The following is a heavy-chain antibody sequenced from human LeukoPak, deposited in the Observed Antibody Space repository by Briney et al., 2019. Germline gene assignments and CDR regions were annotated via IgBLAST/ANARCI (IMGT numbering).Heavy chain of an antibody. Sequence: GGSLRLSCAASGFTFSSYGMHWVRQAPGKGLEWVAVIWYDGSNKYYADSVKGRLTISRDNSKNTLYLQMNSLRAEDTAVYYCASTRVGDSSGWYPVAFDIWGQGTMVTVSS. V-gene: IGHV3-33*01. D-gene: IGHD6-19*01. CDR1: GFTFSSYG. J-gene: IGHJ3*02. CDR2: IWYDGSNK. CDR3: ASTRVGDSSGWYPVAFDI.